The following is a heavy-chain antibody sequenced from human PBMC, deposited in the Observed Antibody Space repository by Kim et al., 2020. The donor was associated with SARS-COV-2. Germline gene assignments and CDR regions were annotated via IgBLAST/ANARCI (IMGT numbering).Heavy chain of an antibody. CDR1: GFTFSNFW. J-gene: IGHJ4*02. V-gene: IGHV3-74*01. CDR3: ARGSNDWYGVDY. Sequence: GGSLRLSCAASGFTFSNFWMHWVRQAPGEGLVWVSRTNAAGTVTDYAGSVRGRFTISRDNARNSLYLHMNSLRVEDTAVYYCARGSNDWYGVDYWGQGSRVTVSS. CDR2: TNAAGTVT. D-gene: IGHD6-19*01.